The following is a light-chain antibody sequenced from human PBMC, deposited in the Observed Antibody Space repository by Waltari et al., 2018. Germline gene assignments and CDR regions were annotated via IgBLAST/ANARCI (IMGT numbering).Light chain of an antibody. CDR2: DVS. CDR3: SSYITSSTL. CDR1: SSDVGYNY. V-gene: IGLV2-14*01. J-gene: IGLJ2*01. Sequence: QSALTQPASVSGSPGQSITSPCTGTSSDVGYNYVSWYQQFPGKAPKLVIYDVSHRPSGVSNRFSGSKSGNTASLTISGLQAEDEADYLCSSYITSSTLFGGGTKLTVL.